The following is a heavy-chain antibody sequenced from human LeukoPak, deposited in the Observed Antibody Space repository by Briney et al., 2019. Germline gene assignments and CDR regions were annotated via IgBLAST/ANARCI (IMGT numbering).Heavy chain of an antibody. CDR3: SREILTGYNRFDP. CDR1: GYTFTGYY. D-gene: IGHD3-9*01. V-gene: IGHV1-2*06. CDR2: INPNSGGT. J-gene: IGHJ5*02. Sequence: AASVKVSCKASGYTFTGYYMHWVRQAPGQGLEWMGRINPNSGGTNYAQKFQSRVTMTRDTSISTAYMELSRLRSHDTAVEYCSREILTGYNRFDPWGQGTLVTVSA.